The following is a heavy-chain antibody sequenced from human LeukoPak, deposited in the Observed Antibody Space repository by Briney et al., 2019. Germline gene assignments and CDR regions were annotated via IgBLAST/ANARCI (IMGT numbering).Heavy chain of an antibody. CDR2: IYHSGST. CDR3: ASEFSPYSSGWYSDY. Sequence: SETLSLTCTVSGGSISSYYWGWIRQPPGKGLEWIGSIYHSGSTYYNPSLKSRVTISVDTSKNQFSLKLSSVTAADTAVYYCASEFSPYSSGWYSDYWGQGTLVTVSS. V-gene: IGHV4-38-2*02. J-gene: IGHJ4*02. CDR1: GGSISSYY. D-gene: IGHD6-19*01.